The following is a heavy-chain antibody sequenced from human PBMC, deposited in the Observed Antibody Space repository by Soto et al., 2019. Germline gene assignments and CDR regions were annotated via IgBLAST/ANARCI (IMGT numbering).Heavy chain of an antibody. CDR3: ARVIAAAGTRHHYYYYGMDV. CDR1: GYTFTGYF. D-gene: IGHD6-13*01. CDR2: ISAYNGNT. V-gene: IGHV1-18*04. J-gene: IGHJ6*02. Sequence: ASVKVSCKASGYTFTGYFIHWVRQAPGQGLEWMGWISAYNGNTNYAQKLQGRVTMTTDTSTSTAYMELRSLRSDDTAVYYCARVIAAAGTRHHYYYYGMDVWGQGTTVTVSS.